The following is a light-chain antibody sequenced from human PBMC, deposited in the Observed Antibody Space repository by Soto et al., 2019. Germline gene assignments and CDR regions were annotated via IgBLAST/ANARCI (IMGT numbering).Light chain of an antibody. V-gene: IGKV3D-20*02. CDR3: QQRSNWPPIT. Sequence: ELVLTESAGTLYMARRERATLCCRASQSVSSNYLAWYQQKPGLAPRLLIYDASSRATGIPARFSGSGSGTDFTLTISSLEPEDFAVYYCQQRSNWPPITFGQGTRLEIK. J-gene: IGKJ5*01. CDR2: DAS. CDR1: QSVSSNY.